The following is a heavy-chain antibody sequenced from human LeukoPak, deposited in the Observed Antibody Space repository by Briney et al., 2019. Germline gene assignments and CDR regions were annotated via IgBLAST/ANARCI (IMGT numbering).Heavy chain of an antibody. CDR2: ISYDGSNK. J-gene: IGHJ4*02. CDR1: GFTFSRYS. Sequence: GGSLRLSCAGSGFTFSRYSMNWFRQAPGKGLEWAAVISYDGSNKYYADSVKGRFTISRDNSKNTLYLQMNSLRAEDTAVYYCAKGAQVGATKVPYDYWGQGTLVTVSS. CDR3: AKGAQVGATKVPYDY. V-gene: IGHV3-30*18. D-gene: IGHD1-26*01.